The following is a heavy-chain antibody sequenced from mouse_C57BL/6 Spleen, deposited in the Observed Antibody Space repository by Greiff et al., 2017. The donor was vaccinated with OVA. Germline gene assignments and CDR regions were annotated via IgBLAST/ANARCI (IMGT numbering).Heavy chain of an antibody. D-gene: IGHD1-1*01. J-gene: IGHJ2*01. CDR2: IHPADGDT. CDR1: GYTFTSYW. Sequence: VQLQQPGAELVKPGASVKVSCKASGYTFTSYWMHWVKQRPGQGLEWIGRIHPADGDTNYNQKFKGKATLTVDTSSSTAYMQLSSLTSEDSAVYYCAIEGVLRGYWGQGTTLTVSS. V-gene: IGHV1-74*01. CDR3: AIEGVLRGY.